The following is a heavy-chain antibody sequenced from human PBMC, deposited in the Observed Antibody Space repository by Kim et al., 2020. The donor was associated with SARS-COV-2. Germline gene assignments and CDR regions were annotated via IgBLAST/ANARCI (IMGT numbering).Heavy chain of an antibody. J-gene: IGHJ4*02. V-gene: IGHV4-59*01. CDR3: ARATYYDILTGYYSIFDY. Sequence: KSRITISVDTSKNQFSLKLSSVTAADTAVYYCARATYYDILTGYYSIFDYWGQGTLVTVSS. D-gene: IGHD3-9*01.